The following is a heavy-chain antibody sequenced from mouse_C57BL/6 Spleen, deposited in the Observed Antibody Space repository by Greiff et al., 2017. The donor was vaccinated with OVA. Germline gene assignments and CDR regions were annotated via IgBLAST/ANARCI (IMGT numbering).Heavy chain of an antibody. D-gene: IGHD2-2*01. CDR1: GYAFSSYW. CDR3: GRRRRFYGYEGFDY. J-gene: IGHJ2*01. Sequence: QVQLQQSGAELVKPGASVKISCKASGYAFSSYWMNWVKQRPGKGLEWIGQIYPGDGDTNYNGKFKGKATLTADKSSSTAYMQLSSLTSEDSAVYFCGRRRRFYGYEGFDYWGQGTTLTVSS. CDR2: IYPGDGDT. V-gene: IGHV1-80*01.